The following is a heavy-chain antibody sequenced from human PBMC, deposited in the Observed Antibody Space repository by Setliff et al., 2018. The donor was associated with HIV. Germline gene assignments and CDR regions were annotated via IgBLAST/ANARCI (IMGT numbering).Heavy chain of an antibody. CDR2: IYYSGTT. CDR1: GGSISNQY. J-gene: IGHJ2*01. D-gene: IGHD3-22*01. V-gene: IGHV4-59*11. CDR3: ARDRGTITMTVFDL. Sequence: SETLSLTCTVSGGSISNQYWSWIRQPQGKGLEWIGYIYYSGTTHCNPSLKSRVAMSVDTSKNQSSLDLTSVTPADTAVYYCARDRGTITMTVFDLWGRGTLVTVSS.